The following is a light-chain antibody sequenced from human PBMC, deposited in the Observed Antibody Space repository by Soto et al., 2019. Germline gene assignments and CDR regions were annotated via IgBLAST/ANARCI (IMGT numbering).Light chain of an antibody. CDR3: QQANNFPPI. J-gene: IGKJ4*01. V-gene: IGKV1D-12*01. CDR1: QDISIW. Sequence: DIQMTQSPSSLSASVGDRVTITCRASQDISIWLAWYQQKPGKAPKLLIYGASTLQSGVPSRFSGSGSGTDFNLTINSLQPEDLATYYCQQANNFPPIFGGGTKVEIK. CDR2: GAS.